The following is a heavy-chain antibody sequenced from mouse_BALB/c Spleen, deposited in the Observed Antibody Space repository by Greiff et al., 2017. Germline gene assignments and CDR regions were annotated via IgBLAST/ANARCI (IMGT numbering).Heavy chain of an antibody. D-gene: IGHD1-1*01. CDR3: AREITTVPFAY. CDR1: GFTFSSYA. J-gene: IGHJ3*01. V-gene: IGHV5-6-5*01. Sequence: EVKLMESGGGLVQPGGSLKLSCAASGFTFSSYAMSWVRQTPEKRLEWVASISSGGSTYYPDSVKGRFTISRDNARNILYLQMSSLRSEDTAMYYCAREITTVPFAYWGQGTLVTVSA. CDR2: ISSGGST.